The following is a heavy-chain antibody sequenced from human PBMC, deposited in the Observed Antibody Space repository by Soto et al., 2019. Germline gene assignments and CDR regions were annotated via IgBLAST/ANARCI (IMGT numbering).Heavy chain of an antibody. CDR2: ITYDGSFQ. Sequence: QVQLVESGGGVVQPGGSFGLPCKAPGLTLNNYALHWVPQAPGKGLEWVAVITYDGSFQYYADSVKGRFTISRDNSKNTLSLHLNTLKPEDTAVYHCAKDRVGGTFYTPLAFWGQGTLVTVSS. CDR3: AKDRVGGTFYTPLAF. D-gene: IGHD1-7*01. CDR1: GLTLNNYA. J-gene: IGHJ4*02. V-gene: IGHV3-30*18.